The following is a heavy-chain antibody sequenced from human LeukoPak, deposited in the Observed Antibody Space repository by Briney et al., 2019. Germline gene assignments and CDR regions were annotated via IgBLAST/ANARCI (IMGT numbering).Heavy chain of an antibody. CDR1: GYTFTGYF. D-gene: IGHD3-22*01. J-gene: IGHJ4*02. CDR3: ARDLGYYYDSSGYSFDY. Sequence: ASVKVSCKASGYTFTGYFMHWVRQAPGQGLEWMGWINPNSGGTNYAQKFQGRVNMTRDTSISTAYMELSRLRSGDTAVYYCARDLGYYYDSSGYSFDYWGQGTLVTVSS. CDR2: INPNSGGT. V-gene: IGHV1-2*02.